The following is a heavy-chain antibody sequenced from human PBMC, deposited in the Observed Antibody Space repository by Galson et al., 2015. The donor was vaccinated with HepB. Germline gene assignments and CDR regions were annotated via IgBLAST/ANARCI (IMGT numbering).Heavy chain of an antibody. Sequence: QSGAEVKKPGESLKISCKGSGYSLTSYWIGWVRQMPGIGLEWMGIIYPGDSDTRYSPSFQGQVTISADKSITTAYLQWNSLKASDTAMYYCARLVAVYSSSERIDYWGQGTLVTVSS. J-gene: IGHJ4*02. V-gene: IGHV5-51*01. CDR2: IYPGDSDT. CDR1: GYSLTSYW. D-gene: IGHD6-6*01. CDR3: ARLVAVYSSSERIDY.